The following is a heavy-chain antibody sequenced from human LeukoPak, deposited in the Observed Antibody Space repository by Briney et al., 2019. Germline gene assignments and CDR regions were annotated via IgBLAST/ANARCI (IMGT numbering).Heavy chain of an antibody. CDR3: AKDLGLAYYESYFDI. Sequence: GGSLRLSCAASGFTFSSYGMHWVRQAPGKGLEWVAVISYDGSNKYYADSVKGRFTISRDNSKNTLYLQMNSLRAEDTAVYYCAKDLGLAYYESYFDIWGQGTMVTVSS. V-gene: IGHV3-30*18. D-gene: IGHD3-22*01. CDR1: GFTFSSYG. CDR2: ISYDGSNK. J-gene: IGHJ3*02.